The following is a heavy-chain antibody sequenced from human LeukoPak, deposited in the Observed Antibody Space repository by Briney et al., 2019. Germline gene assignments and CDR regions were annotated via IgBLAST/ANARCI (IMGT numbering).Heavy chain of an antibody. V-gene: IGHV1-8*02. CDR3: ARESTSHGMDV. D-gene: IGHD2-2*01. J-gene: IGHJ6*02. Sequence: ASVKVSCKASGYTFTSYGISWVRQATGQGLEWMGWMNPNSGTTGYAQKFQGRVTMTRNTSISTAYMELSSLRSEDTAVYYCARESTSHGMDVWGQGTTVTVSS. CDR1: GYTFTSYG. CDR2: MNPNSGTT.